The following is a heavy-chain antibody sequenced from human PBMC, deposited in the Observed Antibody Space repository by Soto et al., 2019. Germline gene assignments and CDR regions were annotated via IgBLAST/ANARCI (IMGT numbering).Heavy chain of an antibody. D-gene: IGHD2-21*01. CDR3: VRYHIWAFDY. CDR2: ISLSGSDM. CDR1: GFTFSSYT. Sequence: EVQLVESGGGLVQPGGSLRISCAASGFTFSSYTMNWVRQAPGKGLEWVSYISLSGSDMYYAGSVKGRFTISRDNAKNSLSLQMNSLRTEDTAVYYCVRYHIWAFDYWCQGTPVTVSS. J-gene: IGHJ4*02. V-gene: IGHV3-48*01.